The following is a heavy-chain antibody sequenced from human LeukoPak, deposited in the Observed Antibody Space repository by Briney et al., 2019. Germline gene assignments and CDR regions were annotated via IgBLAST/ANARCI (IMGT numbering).Heavy chain of an antibody. CDR1: GGTFSSYA. CDR2: IIPIFGTA. Sequence: ASVKVSCKASGGTFSSYAISWVRQAPGQGLEWRGGIIPIFGTANYAQKFQGRVTITADESTSTAYMELSSLRSEDTAVYYCAGASSSWYPHFDYWGQGTLVTVSS. CDR3: AGASSSWYPHFDY. V-gene: IGHV1-69*13. D-gene: IGHD6-13*01. J-gene: IGHJ4*02.